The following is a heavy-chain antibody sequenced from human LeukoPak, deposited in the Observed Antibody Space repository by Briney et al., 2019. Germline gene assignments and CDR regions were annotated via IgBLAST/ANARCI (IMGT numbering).Heavy chain of an antibody. CDR3: ARFLSSGYYSFAGYIDY. J-gene: IGHJ4*02. CDR2: INWNGGST. Sequence: GGSLRLSCAASGFTFDDYGMSWVRQAPGKGLEWVSGINWNGGSTGYADSVKGRFTISRDNAKNSLYLQMSSLRAEDTALYYCARFLSSGYYSFAGYIDYWGQGTLVTVSS. D-gene: IGHD3-22*01. CDR1: GFTFDDYG. V-gene: IGHV3-20*04.